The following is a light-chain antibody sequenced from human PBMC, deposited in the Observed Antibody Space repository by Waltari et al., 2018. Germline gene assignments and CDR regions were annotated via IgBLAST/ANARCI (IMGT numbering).Light chain of an antibody. CDR2: GTS. J-gene: IGKJ1*01. V-gene: IGKV3-20*01. CDR1: QRVSSNF. Sequence: EILLPPSPGTLSLATGDTATPSCWASQRVSSNFLALYQQKPGQAPRLLIYGTSNRATGIPDRVSGSGSGTDFTLTISRLEPGDSALFYCHQYGSSPPTFGQGTKLEIK. CDR3: HQYGSSPPT.